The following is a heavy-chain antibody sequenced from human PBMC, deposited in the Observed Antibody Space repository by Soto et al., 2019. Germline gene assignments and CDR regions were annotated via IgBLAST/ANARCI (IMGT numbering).Heavy chain of an antibody. CDR2: IIPIFGTA. CDR3: ARDAPSQYNWFDP. CDR1: GGTFSSYA. Sequence: SVKVSCKASGGTFSSYAISWVRQAPGQGLEWMGGIIPIFGTANYAQKFQGRVTITADESTSTAYMELSSLRSEDTAVYYCARDAPSQYNWFDPWGQGTLVTVSS. J-gene: IGHJ5*02. V-gene: IGHV1-69*13.